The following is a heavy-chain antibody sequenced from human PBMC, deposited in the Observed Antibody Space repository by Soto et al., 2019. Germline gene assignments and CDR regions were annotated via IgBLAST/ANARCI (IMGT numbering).Heavy chain of an antibody. CDR1: GFTFSFYA. Sequence: QVQLVESGGDAVQPGRSLRLSCVASGFTFSFYAMHWVRQAPGKGLEWVAVISYNGRNKHYVDSVKGRFTISRDNSQDTLYLQMDSLRPDDTAVYYCARQAKIGDRSQFYFDSWGQGTLVTVSS. J-gene: IGHJ4*02. D-gene: IGHD3-16*01. V-gene: IGHV3-30*04. CDR3: ARQAKIGDRSQFYFDS. CDR2: ISYNGRNK.